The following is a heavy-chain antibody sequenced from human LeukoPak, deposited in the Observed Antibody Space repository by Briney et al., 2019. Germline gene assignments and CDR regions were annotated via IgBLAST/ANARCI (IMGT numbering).Heavy chain of an antibody. J-gene: IGHJ5*02. CDR3: AKDYNEYYYGSGSPPFPFDP. CDR2: ISYDGSNK. CDR1: GFTFSSHG. V-gene: IGHV3-30*18. D-gene: IGHD3-10*01. Sequence: GGSLRLSCAASGFTFSSHGMHWVRQAPGKGLEWVAVISYDGSNKYYADSVKGRFTISRDNSKNTLYLQMNSLRAEDTAVYYCAKDYNEYYYGSGSPPFPFDPWGQGTLVTVSS.